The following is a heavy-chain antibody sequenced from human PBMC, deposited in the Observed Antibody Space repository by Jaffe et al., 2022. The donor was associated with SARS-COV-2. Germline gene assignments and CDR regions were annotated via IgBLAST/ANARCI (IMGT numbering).Heavy chain of an antibody. D-gene: IGHD3-9*01. CDR3: AKGGRTDYYPPLDY. V-gene: IGHV3-9*01. CDR1: GLTFDDYA. J-gene: IGHJ4*02. Sequence: EVQLVESGGGLVQPGRSLTLSCSASGLTFDDYAMHWVRQAPGKGLEWVSGISGNSVSVDYADSVKGRFTISRDNAKNSLYLQMNNLRAEDTAFYYCAKGGRTDYYPPLDYWGPGTLVTVSS. CDR2: ISGNSVSV.